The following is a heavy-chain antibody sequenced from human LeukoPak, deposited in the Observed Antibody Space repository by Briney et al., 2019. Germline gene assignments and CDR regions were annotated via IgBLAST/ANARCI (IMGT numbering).Heavy chain of an antibody. V-gene: IGHV3-7*01. CDR2: INQDGSEK. D-gene: IGHD3-3*01. J-gene: IGHJ4*02. CDR1: GLNFHRYW. Sequence: GGSLRLSCAASGLNFHRYWMTWVRQAPGKGLEWVANINQDGSEKFHVDSVRGRFTISRDNAKNSLYLQMNSLRNEDTAVYYCARHLKTDFWSGYYAVWGQGTLVTVSS. CDR3: ARHLKTDFWSGYYAV.